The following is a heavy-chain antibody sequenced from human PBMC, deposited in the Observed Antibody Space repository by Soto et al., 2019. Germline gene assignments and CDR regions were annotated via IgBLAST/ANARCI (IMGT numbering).Heavy chain of an antibody. Sequence: ASVKVSCKASSYTVTSYGITWVRQAPGQGLEWMGWISANNGNTNYAQKVQGRVTMTTDTSTSTAYMELRSLRSDDTGVYYCARDRPTTVTKYNYYGLDVWGQGTTVTVSS. V-gene: IGHV1-18*04. CDR1: SYTVTSYG. J-gene: IGHJ6*02. D-gene: IGHD4-17*01. CDR2: ISANNGNT. CDR3: ARDRPTTVTKYNYYGLDV.